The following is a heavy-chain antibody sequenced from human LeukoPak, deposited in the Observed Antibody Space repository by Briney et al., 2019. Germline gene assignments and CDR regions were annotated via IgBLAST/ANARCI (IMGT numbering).Heavy chain of an antibody. Sequence: ASVKVSCKASGYTFTGYYMHWVRQAPGQGLEWRGGIMPMFGKTNYAQKFQGRVTTTADKATSTAYMELSSLRSEDTAVYYCAGGRTDIVVVPATLRNYYFDYWGQGTLVTVSS. CDR2: IMPMFGKT. J-gene: IGHJ4*02. V-gene: IGHV1-69*06. CDR3: AGGRTDIVVVPATLRNYYFDY. CDR1: GYTFTGYY. D-gene: IGHD2-2*01.